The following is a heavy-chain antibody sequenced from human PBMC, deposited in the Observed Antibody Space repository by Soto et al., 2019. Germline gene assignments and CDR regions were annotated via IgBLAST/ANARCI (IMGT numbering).Heavy chain of an antibody. CDR2: VYYTGST. CDR3: ARDLDGLHDDTSGPFPRPG. Sequence: SETLSLTCTVSGGSISSSSYYWSWIRQAPGKGLEWIGYVYYTGSTYYNPSLMSRLTISVDTSKNQFSLKVSSVTVADTAVYYCARDLDGLHDDTSGPFPRPGWGQGTLVTVSS. D-gene: IGHD3-22*01. V-gene: IGHV4-30-4*01. CDR1: GGSISSSSYY. J-gene: IGHJ1*01.